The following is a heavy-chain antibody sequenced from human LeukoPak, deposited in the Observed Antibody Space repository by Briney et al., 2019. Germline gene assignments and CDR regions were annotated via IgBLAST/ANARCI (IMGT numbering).Heavy chain of an antibody. CDR2: LYYDGRT. J-gene: IGHJ3*02. V-gene: IGHV4-39*01. Sequence: ASETLSLTCTVFGDSVSSSNYYWAWFRQPPGKGLDWIGSLYYDGRTYYSPSLESRVTVSVDTSKNQFSLNLNSVTAADTAVYYCARHDRGGLDAFDIWGQGTMVTVFS. CDR3: ARHDRGGLDAFDI. D-gene: IGHD3-16*01. CDR1: GDSVSSSNYY.